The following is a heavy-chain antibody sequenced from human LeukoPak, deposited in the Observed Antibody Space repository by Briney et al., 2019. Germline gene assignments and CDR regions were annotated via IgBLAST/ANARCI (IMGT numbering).Heavy chain of an antibody. Sequence: ASVKVSCKTSGYTFTGYYIHWVRQAPGQGLEWMGWINPNSGGTNYAQKFQGRVTMTRDTSISTAYMELSRLRSDDTAVYYCARRIPKLRYFDWLSDAFDIWGQGTMVTVSS. V-gene: IGHV1-2*02. CDR1: GYTFTGYY. CDR2: INPNSGGT. D-gene: IGHD3-9*01. CDR3: ARRIPKLRYFDWLSDAFDI. J-gene: IGHJ3*02.